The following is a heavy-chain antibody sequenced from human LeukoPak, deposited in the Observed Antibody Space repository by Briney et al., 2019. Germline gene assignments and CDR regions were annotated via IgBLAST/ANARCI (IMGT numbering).Heavy chain of an antibody. CDR3: ARAVGGDGSGSL. CDR1: GYSISSGYY. V-gene: IGHV4-38-2*02. CDR2: IDHSGST. J-gene: IGHJ1*01. Sequence: SETLSLTCTVSGYSISSGYYWGWIRQPPGKGLEWTGSIDHSGSTYYNPSLKSRVTMSVDMSTRQISLKLSSVTAADTAVYYCARAVGGDGSGSLWGPGTLVTVSS. D-gene: IGHD3-10*01.